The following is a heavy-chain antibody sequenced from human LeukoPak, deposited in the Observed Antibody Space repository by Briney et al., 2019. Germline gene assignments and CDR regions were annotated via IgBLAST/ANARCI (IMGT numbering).Heavy chain of an antibody. V-gene: IGHV1-69*05. Sequence: SVKVSCKASGGTFSSYAISWVRQAPGQGLEWMGGIIPIFGTANYAQKFQGRVTITTDESTSTAYMELSSLRSEDTAVYYCASGVKQWLVPGGSDAFDIWGQGTMVTVSS. D-gene: IGHD6-19*01. CDR3: ASGVKQWLVPGGSDAFDI. J-gene: IGHJ3*02. CDR1: GGTFSSYA. CDR2: IIPIFGTA.